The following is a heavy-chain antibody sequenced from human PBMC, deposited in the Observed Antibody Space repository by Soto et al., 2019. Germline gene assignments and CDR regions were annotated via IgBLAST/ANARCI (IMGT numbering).Heavy chain of an antibody. V-gene: IGHV5-51*01. CDR3: ARTAAAGKYYYGVDV. CDR2: IYPGDSDT. J-gene: IGHJ6*02. Sequence: EVQLVQSGAEVKKPGESLKISCKGSGYSFTSYWIVWVRQMPGKGLEWMGIIYPGDSDTRYSPSFQGQVTISADKSISTTYLQWSSLKASDSAMYYCARTAAAGKYYYGVDVWGQGTTVTVSS. D-gene: IGHD6-13*01. CDR1: GYSFTSYW.